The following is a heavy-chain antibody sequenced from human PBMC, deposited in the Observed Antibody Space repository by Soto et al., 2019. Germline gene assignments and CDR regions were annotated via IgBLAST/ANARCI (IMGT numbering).Heavy chain of an antibody. D-gene: IGHD3-16*01. J-gene: IGHJ5*02. V-gene: IGHV3-30*18. Sequence: QVQLVESGGGVVQPGRSLRLSCAASGFTFSSYGMHWVRQAPGKGLEWVAVISYDGSNKYYADSVKGRFTISRDNSKNTLYLQMNRLRAGDTAVYYCAKAPIPSILRSWFGPWGQGTLVTVSS. CDR3: AKAPIPSILRSWFGP. CDR2: ISYDGSNK. CDR1: GFTFSSYG.